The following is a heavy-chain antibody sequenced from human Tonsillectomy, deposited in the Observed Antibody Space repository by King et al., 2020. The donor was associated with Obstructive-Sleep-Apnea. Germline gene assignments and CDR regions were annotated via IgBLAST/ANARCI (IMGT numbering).Heavy chain of an antibody. CDR1: GFTFSTYG. J-gene: IGHJ6*02. D-gene: IGHD2-8*02. Sequence: VQLVESGGGVVQPGRSLSLSCAASGFTFSTYGMHWVRQAPGKGLEWVAVIWYDGSNEYYADSVKGRFTIPRDNSKKTLYLQMNSLRGEDTAVYYCARGSGARFYYGMDVWGQGTTVTVSS. CDR2: IWYDGSNE. CDR3: ARGSGARFYYGMDV. V-gene: IGHV3-33*01.